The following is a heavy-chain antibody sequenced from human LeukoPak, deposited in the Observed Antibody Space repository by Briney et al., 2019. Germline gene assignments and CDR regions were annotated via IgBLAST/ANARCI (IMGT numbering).Heavy chain of an antibody. D-gene: IGHD5-24*01. CDR3: ARHREVEYSNGGMDV. CDR2: IYYSGST. Sequence: PSQTLSLTCTVSGGSISSYYWSWIRQPPGKGLEWDVCIYYSGSTNYNPSLKSRVTISVDTSKNQFSLKLSSVTAADTAVYYCARHREVEYSNGGMDVWGQGTTVTVSS. J-gene: IGHJ6*02. V-gene: IGHV4-59*08. CDR1: GGSISSYY.